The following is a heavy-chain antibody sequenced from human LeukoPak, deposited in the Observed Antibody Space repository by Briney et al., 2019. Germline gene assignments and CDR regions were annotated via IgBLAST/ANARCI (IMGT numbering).Heavy chain of an antibody. V-gene: IGHV4-39*07. CDR2: IYYSGST. Sequence: SETLSLTCTVSGGSISSSSYYWGWIRQPPGKGLEWIGSIYYSGSTYYNPSLKSRVTISVDTSKNQFSLKLSSVTAADTAVYYCARDLRSYDFWSGYPELVDPWGRGTLVTVSS. CDR1: GGSISSSSYY. J-gene: IGHJ5*02. CDR3: ARDLRSYDFWSGYPELVDP. D-gene: IGHD3-3*01.